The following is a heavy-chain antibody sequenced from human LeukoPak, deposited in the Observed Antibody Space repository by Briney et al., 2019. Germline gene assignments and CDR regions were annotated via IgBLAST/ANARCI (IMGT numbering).Heavy chain of an antibody. CDR2: FDPEDGET. V-gene: IGHV1-24*01. CDR3: ARPDIVVVPAAIDAYYYYYYYMDV. CDR1: GYTLTELS. D-gene: IGHD2-2*01. Sequence: GASVKVSCKVSGYTLTELSMHWVRQAPGKGLEWMGGFDPEDGETIYAQKFQGRVTITADESTSTAYMELSSLRSEDTAVYYCARPDIVVVPAAIDAYYYYYYYMDVWGKGTTVTVSS. J-gene: IGHJ6*03.